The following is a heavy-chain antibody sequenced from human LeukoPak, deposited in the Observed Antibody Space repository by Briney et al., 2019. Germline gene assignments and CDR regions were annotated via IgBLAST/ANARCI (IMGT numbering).Heavy chain of an antibody. V-gene: IGHV1-8*03. J-gene: IGHJ4*02. CDR2: INPNSGNT. D-gene: IGHD4-17*01. CDR3: ARGRKGVTTSYYFDY. Sequence: VASVKVSCKASGYTFTGYYMHWVRQAPGQGLEWMGWINPNSGNTGYAQKFQGRFTITRNTSTNTADMELSSLRSEDTAVYYCARGRKGVTTSYYFDYWGQGTRVTVSS. CDR1: GYTFTGYY.